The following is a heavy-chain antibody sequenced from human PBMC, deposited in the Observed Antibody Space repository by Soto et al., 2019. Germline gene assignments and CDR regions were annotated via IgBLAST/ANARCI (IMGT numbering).Heavy chain of an antibody. CDR2: IIPIIGII. J-gene: IGHJ4*02. D-gene: IGHD4-4*01. V-gene: IGHV1-69*08. CDR3: AGDPDSHYNDSHASSYP. Sequence: QVQLVQSGAEVKKPGSSVKVSCKASGGTFSTYTITWVRQAPGQGLEWMGRIIPIIGIINYAQKFQGRVTISAAKFTGTAYMELTGLRSADTAVYYCAGDPDSHYNDSHASSYPWGQGTLVTVSS. CDR1: GGTFSTYT.